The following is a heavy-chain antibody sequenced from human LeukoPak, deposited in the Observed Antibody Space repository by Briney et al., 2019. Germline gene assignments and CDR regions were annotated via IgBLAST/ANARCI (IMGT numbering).Heavy chain of an antibody. Sequence: ASVKVSCKASGYTFTSYYMHWVRQAPGQGLGWMGWISAYNGNTNYAQKLQGRVTMTTDTSTSTAYMELRSLRSDDTAVYYCARRLMYGSGSYYTYYYMDVWGKGTTVTVSS. J-gene: IGHJ6*03. CDR3: ARRLMYGSGSYYTYYYMDV. D-gene: IGHD3-10*01. CDR2: ISAYNGNT. V-gene: IGHV1-18*04. CDR1: GYTFTSYY.